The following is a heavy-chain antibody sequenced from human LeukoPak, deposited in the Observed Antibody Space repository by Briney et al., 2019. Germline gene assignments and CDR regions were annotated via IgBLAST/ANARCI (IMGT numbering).Heavy chain of an antibody. J-gene: IGHJ4*02. V-gene: IGHV4-4*02. CDR1: GGSISSSNW. CDR2: IYHSGST. CDR3: ARDRSIAAAGKGYFDY. D-gene: IGHD6-13*01. Sequence: PSGTLSLTCAVSGGSISSSNWWSWVRQPPGKGLEWIGEIYHSGSTNYNPSLKSRVAISVDKSKNQFSLKLSSVTAADTAVYYCARDRSIAAAGKGYFDYWGQGTLVTVSS.